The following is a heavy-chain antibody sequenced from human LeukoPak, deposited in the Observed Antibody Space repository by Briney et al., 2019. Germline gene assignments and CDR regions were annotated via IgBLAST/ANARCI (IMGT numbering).Heavy chain of an antibody. CDR1: GYTFNVYY. CDR3: ARHRPYGSSCRRTSFDP. D-gene: IGHD6-13*01. Sequence: ASVKVSCKASGYTFNVYYINWVRPAPGQSLEWMGWINPNSGATKFAEKFQGRLTLTRDTSVNTAYMELNSLTSDDTAVYFCARHRPYGSSCRRTSFDPWGQRTLVTVSS. CDR2: INPNSGAT. J-gene: IGHJ5*02. V-gene: IGHV1-2*02.